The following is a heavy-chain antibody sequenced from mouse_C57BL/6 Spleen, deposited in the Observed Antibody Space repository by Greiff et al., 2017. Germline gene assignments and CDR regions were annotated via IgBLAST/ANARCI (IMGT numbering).Heavy chain of an antibody. V-gene: IGHV2-9-1*01. CDR3: ARNDYYGSSYFDY. D-gene: IGHD1-1*01. CDR2: IWTGGGT. CDR1: GFSLTSYA. Sequence: VMLVESGPGLVAPSQSLSITCNVSGFSLTSYAISWVRQPPGKGLEWLGVIWTGGGTNYNSPLKSRQSISKDNSKSQVFLKMNSLQTDDTARYYCARNDYYGSSYFDYWGQGTTLTVSS. J-gene: IGHJ2*01.